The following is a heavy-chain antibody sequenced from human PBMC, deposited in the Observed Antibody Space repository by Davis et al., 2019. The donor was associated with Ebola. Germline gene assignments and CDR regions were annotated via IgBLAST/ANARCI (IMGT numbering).Heavy chain of an antibody. CDR3: AKDRVPCGGDCYAFGMDV. J-gene: IGHJ6*02. D-gene: IGHD2-21*01. Sequence: PGGSLRLSCVVSGLTFSSYGMNWVRQVPGKGLEWVSGISATGTRTNYADSVEGRLSISRDNLRNTVYLEIKSLRTDDSAKYYCAKDRVPCGGDCYAFGMDVWGQGTTVNVSS. CDR1: GLTFSSYG. V-gene: IGHV3-23*01. CDR2: ISATGTRT.